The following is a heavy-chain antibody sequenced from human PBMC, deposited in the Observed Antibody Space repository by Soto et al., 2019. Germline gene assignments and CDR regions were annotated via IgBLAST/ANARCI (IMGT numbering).Heavy chain of an antibody. CDR1: GFTFSSYA. CDR3: AKGTFYCSGGSCYFDY. Sequence: PGGSLRLSCAASGFTFSSYAMSWVRQAPGKGLEWVSAISGSGGSTYYADSVKGRFTISRDNSKNTLYLQMNSLRAEDTAVYYCAKGTFYCSGGSCYFDYWGQGTLVTVSS. V-gene: IGHV3-23*01. CDR2: ISGSGGST. D-gene: IGHD2-15*01. J-gene: IGHJ4*02.